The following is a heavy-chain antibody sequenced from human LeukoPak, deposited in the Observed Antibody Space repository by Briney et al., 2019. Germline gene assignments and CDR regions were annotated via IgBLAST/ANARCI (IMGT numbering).Heavy chain of an antibody. CDR1: GFTFSSYS. D-gene: IGHD3-22*01. CDR2: ISSSSSYI. J-gene: IGHJ4*02. CDR3: AGDPGYYDSSGYHGY. V-gene: IGHV3-21*01. Sequence: MPGGSLRLSCAASGFTFSSYSMNWVRQAPGKGLEWVSSISSSSSYIYYADSVKGRFTISRDNAKNSLYLQMNSLRAEDTAVYYCAGDPGYYDSSGYHGYWGQGTLVTVSS.